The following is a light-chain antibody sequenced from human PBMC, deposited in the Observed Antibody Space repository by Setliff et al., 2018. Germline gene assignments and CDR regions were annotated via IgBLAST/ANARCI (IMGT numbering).Light chain of an antibody. V-gene: IGLV2-14*01. CDR2: DVS. CDR1: SGDVGGYDY. CDR3: GSYTSINTLLYI. Sequence: QSVLAQPASVSGSPGQSITISCTGTSGDVGGYDYVSWYQQHPGKAPKLMIYDVSNRPSGVSNRFSGSKSGNTASLTISGLQAEDEADYYCGSYTSINTLLYIFGTDQGHRP. J-gene: IGLJ1*01.